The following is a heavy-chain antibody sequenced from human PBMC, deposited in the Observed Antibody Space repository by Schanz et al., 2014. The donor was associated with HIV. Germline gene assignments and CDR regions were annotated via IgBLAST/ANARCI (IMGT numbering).Heavy chain of an antibody. V-gene: IGHV3-72*01. CDR2: SRVKSDSYAT. D-gene: IGHD6-19*01. Sequence: PGGSLRLSCTTSGFIFSDHFMGWVRQAPGKGLEWVARSRVKSDSYATEYAASVTGRFTISRDDSKNSVYLQMNSLRVEDTAVYYCAKMARSVAANTNFDYWGQGTLVTVSS. CDR1: GFIFSDHF. CDR3: AKMARSVAANTNFDY. J-gene: IGHJ4*02.